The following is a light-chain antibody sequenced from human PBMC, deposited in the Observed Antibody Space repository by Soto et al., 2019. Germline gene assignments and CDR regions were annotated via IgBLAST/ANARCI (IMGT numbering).Light chain of an antibody. CDR2: AAS. CDR3: QRYYSAPLT. J-gene: IGKJ4*01. V-gene: IGKV1-27*01. Sequence: DIQMTQSPSSLSASVGDRVIITCRASQGIDNYLAWYQQTPGKVPKLLIYAASTLQSGVSSRFSGSGSGTDFTHTISNLQPEDVATYYCQRYYSAPLTSGGGTKVEI. CDR1: QGIDNY.